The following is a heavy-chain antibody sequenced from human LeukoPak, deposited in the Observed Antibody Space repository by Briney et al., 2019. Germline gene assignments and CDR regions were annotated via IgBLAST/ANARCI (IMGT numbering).Heavy chain of an antibody. D-gene: IGHD2-15*01. Sequence: SETLSLTCTVSGGPISSGDYYWSWIRQPPGKGLEWIGYIYYSGSTYYNPSLKSRVTISVDTSKNQFSLKLSSVTAADTAVYYCARAVVVAANRFDYWGQGTLVTVSS. V-gene: IGHV4-30-4*01. CDR1: GGPISSGDYY. CDR2: IYYSGST. CDR3: ARAVVVAANRFDY. J-gene: IGHJ4*02.